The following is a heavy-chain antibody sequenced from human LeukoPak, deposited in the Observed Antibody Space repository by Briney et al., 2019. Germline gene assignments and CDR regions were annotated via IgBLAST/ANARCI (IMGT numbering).Heavy chain of an antibody. V-gene: IGHV4-34*01. J-gene: IGHJ4*02. CDR1: GGSFSGYY. D-gene: IGHD3-16*02. CDR3: AREGRLYDYVWGRYPTTAGFDY. Sequence: SETLSLTCAVYGGSFSGYYWSWIRQPPGKGLEWIGEINHSGSTNYNPSLKSRVTISVDTSKNQFSLKLSSVTAADTAVYYCAREGRLYDYVWGRYPTTAGFDYWGQGTLVTVSS. CDR2: INHSGST.